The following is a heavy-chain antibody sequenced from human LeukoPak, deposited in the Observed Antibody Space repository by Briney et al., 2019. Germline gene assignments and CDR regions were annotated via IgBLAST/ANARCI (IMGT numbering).Heavy chain of an antibody. V-gene: IGHV3-15*01. J-gene: IGHJ4*02. D-gene: IGHD6-25*01. CDR2: IKSKIDGGTI. CDR1: GFTFSDAW. Sequence: GGSLRLSCVASGFTFSDAWMSWVRQAPGKGLGWVGRIKSKIDGGTIDYGAPVKGRFTISRDDSRNTLYLQMNSLKTEDTAVYYCTTRRQDGCWGQGTLVTVS. CDR3: TTRRQDGC.